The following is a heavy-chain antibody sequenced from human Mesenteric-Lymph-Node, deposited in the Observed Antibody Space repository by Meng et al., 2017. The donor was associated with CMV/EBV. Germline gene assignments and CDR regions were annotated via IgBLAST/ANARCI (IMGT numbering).Heavy chain of an antibody. J-gene: IGHJ5*02. Sequence: QVQLVQYGAGVKNTVASVKVSCKASGYSFTGYSIHWVRQAPGQGLEWMGRISPNTGDTIYEENFQGRVTMTRDTSINTAYMELSSLTSDDTAVYYCGRGQQTFDPWGQGTLVTVSS. D-gene: IGHD1-1*01. CDR2: ISPNTGDT. V-gene: IGHV1-2*06. CDR3: GRGQQTFDP. CDR1: GYSFTGYS.